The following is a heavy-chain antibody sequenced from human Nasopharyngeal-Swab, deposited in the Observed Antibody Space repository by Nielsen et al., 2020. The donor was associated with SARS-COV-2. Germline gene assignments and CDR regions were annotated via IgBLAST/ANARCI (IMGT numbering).Heavy chain of an antibody. V-gene: IGHV3-7*01. CDR2: IKQDGSEK. Sequence: GESLKISCAASAFTFSGYWMNWVRQAPGKGLEWVASIKQDGSEKYYVDSVKGRFTISRDNAKNSLYLQMNSLRVEDTAVHYCARVPGGYDSSGYYFGQWGQGTLVTVSS. CDR1: AFTFSGYW. CDR3: ARVPGGYDSSGYYFGQ. D-gene: IGHD3-22*01. J-gene: IGHJ4*02.